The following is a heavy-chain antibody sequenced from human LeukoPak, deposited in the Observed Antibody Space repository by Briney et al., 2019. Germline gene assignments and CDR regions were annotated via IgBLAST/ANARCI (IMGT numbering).Heavy chain of an antibody. CDR1: GYTFTNYG. J-gene: IGHJ5*02. CDR3: ARGGYVTTWWFDP. D-gene: IGHD4-11*01. Sequence: ASVKVSCKTSGYTFTNYGISWVRQAPGQGLEWMGWISAYNGNTVYAQKVQGRVTMATDTSTNTAYMELRSLRSDDTAMYYCARGGYVTTWWFDPWGQGTLVTVSS. V-gene: IGHV1-18*01. CDR2: ISAYNGNT.